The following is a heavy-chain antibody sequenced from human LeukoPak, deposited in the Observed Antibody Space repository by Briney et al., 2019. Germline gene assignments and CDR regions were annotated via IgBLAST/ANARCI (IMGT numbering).Heavy chain of an antibody. J-gene: IGHJ4*02. D-gene: IGHD4-11*01. Sequence: GGCLRLSCAASGFSFSSYWMHWVRQAPGKGLVWMSHINSDGSTTTYADSAKGRFTISRDNSKNTLYLQMNSLRAEDTAVYYCARDHTARVTTGEGFDYWGQGTLVTVSS. CDR3: ARDHTARVTTGEGFDY. V-gene: IGHV3-74*01. CDR1: GFSFSSYW. CDR2: INSDGSTT.